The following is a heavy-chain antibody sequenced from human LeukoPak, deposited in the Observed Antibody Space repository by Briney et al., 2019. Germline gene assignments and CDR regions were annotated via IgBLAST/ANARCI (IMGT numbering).Heavy chain of an antibody. Sequence: GGSLRLSCAASGFTFSNYAMSWVRQAPGKGLEWVSGISGSDGSTYYADSVKGRFTISRDNAKNSLYLQMNSLRAEDTAVYYCARQWLVVAFDIWGQGTMVTVSS. CDR2: ISGSDGST. D-gene: IGHD6-19*01. J-gene: IGHJ3*02. CDR1: GFTFSNYA. CDR3: ARQWLVVAFDI. V-gene: IGHV3-23*01.